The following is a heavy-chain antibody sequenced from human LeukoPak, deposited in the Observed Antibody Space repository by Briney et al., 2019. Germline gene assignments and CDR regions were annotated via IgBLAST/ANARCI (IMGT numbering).Heavy chain of an antibody. J-gene: IGHJ4*02. Sequence: PGGSLRLSCAASGFTFSDYYMSWIRQAPGKGLEWVSYISSSGSTIYYADSVKGRFTISRDNAKNSLYLQMNSLRAEDTAVYYCARAGLRYFDWLPPTRFDYWGQGTLVTVSS. V-gene: IGHV3-11*01. CDR3: ARAGLRYFDWLPPTRFDY. D-gene: IGHD3-9*01. CDR1: GFTFSDYY. CDR2: ISSSGSTI.